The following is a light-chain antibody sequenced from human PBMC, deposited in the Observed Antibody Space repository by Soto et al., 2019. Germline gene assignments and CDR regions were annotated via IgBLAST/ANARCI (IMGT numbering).Light chain of an antibody. CDR1: QSVSSYS. CDR2: GAS. J-gene: IGKJ5*01. V-gene: IGKV3-20*01. Sequence: EIVLTQSPGALSLSQRERATLSCRASQSVSSYSLAWYQKKPGQAPRLLIYGASRRATGIPDRFSGSASGTDFTLTISRLEPEDFAVYFCQQYSDLPMTFGQVTRLQI. CDR3: QQYSDLPMT.